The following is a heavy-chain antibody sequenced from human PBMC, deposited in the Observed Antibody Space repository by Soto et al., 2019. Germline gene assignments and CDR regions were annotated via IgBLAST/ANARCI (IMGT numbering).Heavy chain of an antibody. D-gene: IGHD6-13*01. CDR1: TYTFTSYG. V-gene: IGHV1-18*01. J-gene: IGHJ4*02. Sequence: ASVKVSCKTSTYTFTSYGISWVRQAPGQGLEWMGRISPYNGKANYAQKYQGRVTITADKSTSTAYMELSSLRSEDTAVYYCACHSSSSFDYWGQGTPVTVHS. CDR3: ACHSSSSFDY. CDR2: ISPYNGKA.